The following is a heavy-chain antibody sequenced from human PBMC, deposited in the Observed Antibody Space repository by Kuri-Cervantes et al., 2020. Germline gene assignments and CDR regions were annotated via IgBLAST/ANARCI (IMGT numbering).Heavy chain of an antibody. CDR1: GGSISSSSYY. D-gene: IGHD2-2*01. V-gene: IGHV4-39*01. J-gene: IGHJ5*02. Sequence: SETLSLTCTVSGGSISSSSYYWGWLRQPPGKGLEWIGSIYYSGSTYYNPSLKSRVTISVDTSKNQFSRKLSSVAAADTAVYYCARPLGYCSSTSCSWGWFDPWGQGTLVTVSS. CDR3: ARPLGYCSSTSCSWGWFDP. CDR2: IYYSGST.